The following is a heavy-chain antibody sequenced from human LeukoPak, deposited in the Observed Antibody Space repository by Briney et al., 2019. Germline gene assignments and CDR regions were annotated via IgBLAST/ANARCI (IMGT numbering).Heavy chain of an antibody. J-gene: IGHJ4*02. V-gene: IGHV4-34*01. Sequence: PSETLSLTCAVYGGSFSGYYWSWIRQPPGKGLEWIGEINHSGSTNYNPSLKSRATISVDTSKNQFSLKLSSVTAADTAVYYCARRYSYYFDYWGQGTLVTVSS. CDR3: ARRYSYYFDY. D-gene: IGHD5-18*01. CDR1: GGSFSGYY. CDR2: INHSGST.